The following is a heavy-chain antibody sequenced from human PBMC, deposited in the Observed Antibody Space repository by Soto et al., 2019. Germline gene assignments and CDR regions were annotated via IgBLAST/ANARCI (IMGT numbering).Heavy chain of an antibody. CDR1: GGTFSSYA. D-gene: IGHD4-17*01. CDR2: IIPIFGTA. J-gene: IGHJ4*02. Sequence: SVKVSCKASGGTFSSYAISWVRQAPGQGLEWMGGIIPIFGTANYAQKFQGRVTITADESTSTAYMELSSLRSEDTAVYYCAREGPYGGNPLFYWGQGTLVTVSS. V-gene: IGHV1-69*13. CDR3: AREGPYGGNPLFY.